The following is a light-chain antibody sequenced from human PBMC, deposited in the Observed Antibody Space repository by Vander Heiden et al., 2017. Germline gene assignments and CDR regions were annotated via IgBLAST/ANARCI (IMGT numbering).Light chain of an antibody. CDR1: TSDVGAYDY. J-gene: IGLJ1*01. CDR3: ASYTTDSSYV. V-gene: IGLV2-14*03. Sequence: QTALTQPAPLSGAPGQSITHSCTGTTSDVGAYDYVSWYQQHPDKVPKLLIYDVTNRPSGISTRFSGSKSGSTASLTISGLLAEDEADYYCASYTTDSSYVFGTGTKVTVL. CDR2: DVT.